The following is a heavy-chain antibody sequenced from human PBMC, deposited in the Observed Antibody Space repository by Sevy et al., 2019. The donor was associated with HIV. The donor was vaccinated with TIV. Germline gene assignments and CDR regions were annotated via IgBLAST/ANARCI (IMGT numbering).Heavy chain of an antibody. J-gene: IGHJ6*03. V-gene: IGHV3-21*06. CDR2: ISSSSSYI. CDR1: GFTFSSYS. D-gene: IGHD2-2*02. CDR3: ARGGADIVVVPAAILGLNYYYYMDV. Sequence: GGSLRLSCAASGFTFSSYSMNWVRQAPGKGLEWVSSISSSSSYIYYADSVKGRFTISRDNAKNSRKLQMNSLRAEDTVVYYCARGGADIVVVPAAILGLNYYYYMDVWGKGTTVTVSS.